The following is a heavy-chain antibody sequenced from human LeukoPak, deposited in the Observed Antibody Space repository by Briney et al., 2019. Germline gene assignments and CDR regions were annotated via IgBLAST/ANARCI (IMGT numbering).Heavy chain of an antibody. CDR2: ISYDGSNK. V-gene: IGHV3-30-3*01. J-gene: IGHJ4*02. CDR1: GFTFSSYA. D-gene: IGHD6-25*01. CDR3: ARDPTKYSSGCPDY. Sequence: GRSLRLSCAASGFTFSSYAMHWVRQAPGRGLEGGAVISYDGSNKYYADSVKGRFTISRDNSKNTLYLQMNSLRAEDTAVYYCARDPTKYSSGCPDYWGQGTLVTVSS.